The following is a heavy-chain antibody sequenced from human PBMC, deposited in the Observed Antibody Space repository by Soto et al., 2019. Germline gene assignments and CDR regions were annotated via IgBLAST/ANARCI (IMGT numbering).Heavy chain of an antibody. CDR1: GFTFSSCW. J-gene: IGHJ4*02. Sequence: EVQLVESGGGLVQPGGSLRLSCAASGFTFSSCWMHWVRQAPGKGLVWVSRISSDGSSTNYADSVKGRFTISRDNAKNTLYLQMNNVRPEDTAVYYCASLYSSAWARDYWGQGTLVTVSS. D-gene: IGHD6-19*01. CDR2: ISSDGSST. V-gene: IGHV3-74*01. CDR3: ASLYSSAWARDY.